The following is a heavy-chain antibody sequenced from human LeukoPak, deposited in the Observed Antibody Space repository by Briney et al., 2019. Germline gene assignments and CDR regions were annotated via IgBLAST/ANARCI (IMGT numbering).Heavy chain of an antibody. Sequence: GGSLRLSCAASGFTLSRDWMTWVRPAPGEGLEWVANIKEDGRENPYVESVKGRGTISRDNAQNSLYLQLNSLRAEDTAAYFSARQRYSEYCGQGTLVTVSS. D-gene: IGHD1-1*01. V-gene: IGHV3-7*01. CDR2: IKEDGREN. CDR3: ARQRYSEY. J-gene: IGHJ4*02. CDR1: GFTLSRDW.